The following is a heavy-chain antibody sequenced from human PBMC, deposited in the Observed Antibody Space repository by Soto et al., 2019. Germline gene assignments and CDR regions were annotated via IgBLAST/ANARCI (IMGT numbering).Heavy chain of an antibody. V-gene: IGHV4-31*03. Sequence: TSETLSLTCTVSGGSISSGGYYWSWIRQHPGKGLEWIGYIYYSGSTYYNPSLKSRVTISVDTSKNQFSLKLSSVTAADTAVYYCARTYDSSAIYQYYFDYWGQGTLVTVSS. D-gene: IGHD3-22*01. CDR3: ARTYDSSAIYQYYFDY. J-gene: IGHJ4*02. CDR1: GGSISSGGYY. CDR2: IYYSGST.